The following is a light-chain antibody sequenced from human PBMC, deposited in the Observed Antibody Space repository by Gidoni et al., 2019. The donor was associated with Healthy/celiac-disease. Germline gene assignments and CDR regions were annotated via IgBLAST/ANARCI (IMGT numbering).Light chain of an antibody. J-gene: IGKJ4*01. CDR2: LGS. Sequence: DIVMPQSPLSLPVTPGEPASISCRSSQSLLHSNGYNYLDWYLQKQGQSPQLLIYLGSNRASGVPDRFSSSGSGTDFTLKISRVEAEDVGVYYCMQALQTPTFGGGTKVEIK. CDR3: MQALQTPT. CDR1: QSLLHSNGYNY. V-gene: IGKV2-28*01.